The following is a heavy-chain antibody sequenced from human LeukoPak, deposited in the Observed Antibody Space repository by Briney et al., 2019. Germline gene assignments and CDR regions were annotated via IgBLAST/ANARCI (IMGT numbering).Heavy chain of an antibody. J-gene: IGHJ6*03. Sequence: GGSLRLSCAASGFTFSSYAMHWVRQAPGKGLEWVAVISYDGSNKYYADSVKGRFTISRDNSKNTLYLQMNSLRAEDTAVYYCARDGSVPAAMRNYYYYYYMDVWGKGTTVTVSS. CDR3: ARDGSVPAAMRNYYYYYYMDV. D-gene: IGHD2-2*01. CDR1: GFTFSSYA. CDR2: ISYDGSNK. V-gene: IGHV3-30*01.